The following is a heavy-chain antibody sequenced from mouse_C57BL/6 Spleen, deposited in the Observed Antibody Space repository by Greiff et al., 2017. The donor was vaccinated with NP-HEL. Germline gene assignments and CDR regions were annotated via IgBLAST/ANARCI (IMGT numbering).Heavy chain of an antibody. Sequence: EVKLQESGGGLVKPGGSLKLSCAASGFTFSDYGMHWVRQAPEKGLEWVAYISSGSSTIYYADTVKGRFTISRDNAKNTLFLQMTSLRSEDTAMYYCARDGSSYPWYFDVWGTGTTVTVSS. V-gene: IGHV5-17*01. CDR1: GFTFSDYG. CDR2: ISSGSSTI. J-gene: IGHJ1*03. D-gene: IGHD1-1*01. CDR3: ARDGSSYPWYFDV.